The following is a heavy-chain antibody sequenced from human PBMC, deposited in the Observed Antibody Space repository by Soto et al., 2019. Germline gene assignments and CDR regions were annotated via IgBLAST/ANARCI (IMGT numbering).Heavy chain of an antibody. CDR1: GYTFSTSG. CDR2: MRPDNGNR. Sequence: ASVKVSCKTSGYTFSTSGISWVRQAPGQGLEWVGWMRPDNGNRKSAQRLQGRVTLTTDTSASTAYMELRSLTSADTAMYYCARDTESNRYNDWGQGTLVTVSS. CDR3: ARDTESNRYND. J-gene: IGHJ1*01. D-gene: IGHD1-20*01. V-gene: IGHV1-18*01.